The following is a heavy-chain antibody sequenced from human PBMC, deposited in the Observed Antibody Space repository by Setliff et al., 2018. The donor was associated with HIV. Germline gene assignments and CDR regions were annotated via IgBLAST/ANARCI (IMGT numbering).Heavy chain of an antibody. CDR1: GFTFSNYW. CDR3: ARDISLGILYTTPDY. Sequence: GGSLRLSCAASGFTFSNYWMTRVRQAPGKGLEWVANIKQDGSQKYYVDSVEGRFTISRDNAKNSLYLQMNSLRAEDTAVYYCARDISLGILYTTPDYWGQGTLVTVSS. CDR2: IKQDGSQK. V-gene: IGHV3-7*03. J-gene: IGHJ4*02. D-gene: IGHD2-15*01.